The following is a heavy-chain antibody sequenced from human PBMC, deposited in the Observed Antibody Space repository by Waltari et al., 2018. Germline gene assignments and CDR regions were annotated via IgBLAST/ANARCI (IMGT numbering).Heavy chain of an antibody. Sequence: QLQLQESGPGLVKPSETLSLTCTVSGGSISSSRYSWGWIRQPPGKGLEWIGSIYYSGSTYYNPSLKSRVTISVDTSKNQFSLKLSSVTAADTAVYYCAREGIAARQVPYYFDYWGQGTLVTVSS. CDR3: AREGIAARQVPYYFDY. V-gene: IGHV4-39*07. CDR1: GGSISSSRYS. J-gene: IGHJ4*02. D-gene: IGHD6-6*01. CDR2: IYYSGST.